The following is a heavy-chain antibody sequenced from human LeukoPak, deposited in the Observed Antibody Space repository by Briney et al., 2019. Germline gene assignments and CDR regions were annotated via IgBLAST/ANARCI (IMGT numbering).Heavy chain of an antibody. V-gene: IGHV1-2*02. CDR2: INPNSGGT. CDR1: GYTFTGYY. D-gene: IGHD6-13*01. CDR3: ARDLFSDGYSSSWDY. J-gene: IGHJ4*02. Sequence: ASVKVSYKASGYTFTGYYMHWVRQAPGQGLEWMGWINPNSGGTNYAQKFQGRVTMTRDTSISTAYMELSRLRSDDTAVYYCARDLFSDGYSSSWDYWGQGTLVTVSS.